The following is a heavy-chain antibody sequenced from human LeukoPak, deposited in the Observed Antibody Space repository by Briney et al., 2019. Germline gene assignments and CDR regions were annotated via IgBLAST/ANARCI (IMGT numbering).Heavy chain of an antibody. D-gene: IGHD2-15*01. J-gene: IGHJ4*02. CDR3: ARGGGWSRFDY. V-gene: IGHV4-39*07. CDR2: INHSGST. Sequence: SETLSLTCTVSGGSISSSSYYWSWIRQPPGKGLEWIGEINHSGSTNYNPSLKSRVTISVDTSKNQFSLKLSSVTAADTAVYYCARGGGWSRFDYWGQGTLVTVSS. CDR1: GGSISSSSYY.